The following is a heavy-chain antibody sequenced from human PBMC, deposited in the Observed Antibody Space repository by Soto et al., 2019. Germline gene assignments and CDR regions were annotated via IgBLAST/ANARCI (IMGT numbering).Heavy chain of an antibody. CDR3: ARDFGPPQAFDI. D-gene: IGHD3-10*01. CDR1: GGTFSSYA. CDR2: IIPIFGTA. V-gene: IGHV1-69*13. Sequence: SVKVSCKASGGTFSSYAISWVRQAPGQGLEWMGGIIPIFGTANYAQKFQGRVTITADESTSTAYMELSSLRSEDTAVYYCARDFGPPQAFDIWGQGTMVTVSS. J-gene: IGHJ3*02.